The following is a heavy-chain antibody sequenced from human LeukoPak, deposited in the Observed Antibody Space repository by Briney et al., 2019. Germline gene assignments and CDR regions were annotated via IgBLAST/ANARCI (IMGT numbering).Heavy chain of an antibody. D-gene: IGHD6-13*01. CDR1: GFTFDDYA. V-gene: IGHV3-43*02. CDR2: ISGDGGST. Sequence: PGGSLRLSCAASGFTFDDYAMHWVRQAPGKGLEWVSLISGDGGSTYYADSVKGRFTISRDNSKNSLYLQMNSLRTEDTALYYCAKSADPDSSSWYNWSDPWGQGTLVTVSS. J-gene: IGHJ5*02. CDR3: AKSADPDSSSWYNWSDP.